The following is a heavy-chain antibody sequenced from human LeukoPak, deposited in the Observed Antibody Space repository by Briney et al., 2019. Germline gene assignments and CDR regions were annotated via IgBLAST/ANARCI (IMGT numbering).Heavy chain of an antibody. CDR2: FDPEDGET. Sequence: ASVKVSCKVSGYTLIELSMHWVRQAPGKGLEWMGGFDPEDGETIYAQKFQGRVTMTEDTSTDTAYMELSSLRSEDTAVYYCASICSSTSCYVNDYWGQGTLVTVSS. J-gene: IGHJ4*02. CDR1: GYTLIELS. CDR3: ASICSSTSCYVNDY. V-gene: IGHV1-24*01. D-gene: IGHD2-2*01.